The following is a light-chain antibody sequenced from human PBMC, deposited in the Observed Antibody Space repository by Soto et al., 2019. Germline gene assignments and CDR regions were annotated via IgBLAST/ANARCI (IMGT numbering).Light chain of an antibody. CDR1: QGIGNY. Sequence: DIQMTQSPSSLSASVGDRVTITCRASQGIGNYLAWYQQKPGKVPKLLIYAASTLQSGVPSRFSGSGSGTDFTLTISSLQPEDVATYYCQKYNSALETFGQGTRLDIK. CDR2: AAS. CDR3: QKYNSALET. V-gene: IGKV1-27*01. J-gene: IGKJ5*01.